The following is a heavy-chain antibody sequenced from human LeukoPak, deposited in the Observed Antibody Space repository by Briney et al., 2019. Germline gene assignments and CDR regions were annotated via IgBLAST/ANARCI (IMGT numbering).Heavy chain of an antibody. CDR3: ARLTAYYFDY. J-gene: IGHJ4*02. CDR2: ICSGGST. V-gene: IGHV3-66*04. CDR1: GFTVSSNY. Sequence: GGSLRLSCAASGFTVSSNYMSWVRQAPGKGLEWVSVICSGGSTYYADSVKGRFTISRDNSKSTLYLQMNSLRAEDTAVYYCARLTAYYFDYWGQGTLVTVSS.